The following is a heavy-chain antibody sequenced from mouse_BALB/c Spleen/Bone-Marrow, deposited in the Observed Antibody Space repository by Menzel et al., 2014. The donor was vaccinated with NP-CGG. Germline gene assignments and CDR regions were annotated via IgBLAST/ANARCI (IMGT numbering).Heavy chain of an antibody. Sequence: QVQLQQSGPELVKPGASVRISCKASGYTFTSYYIHWVKQRPGQGLEWIGWVYPRNVDTKYNEKFKGKATLTADKSSSTAYMQLSSLTSEDSAVYFCARGGSANWEGFAYWGQGTLVTVSA. CDR2: VYPRNVDT. CDR1: GYTFTSYY. J-gene: IGHJ3*01. V-gene: IGHV1S56*01. CDR3: ARGGSANWEGFAY. D-gene: IGHD4-1*01.